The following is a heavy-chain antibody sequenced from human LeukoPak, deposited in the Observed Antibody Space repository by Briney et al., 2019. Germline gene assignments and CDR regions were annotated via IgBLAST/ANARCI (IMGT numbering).Heavy chain of an antibody. J-gene: IGHJ4*02. CDR3: ARDALALIAVAGTGDY. Sequence: ASVKVSCKASGYTFTSYGISWVRQAPGQGLEWMGWISAYNGNTNYAQKLQGRVTMTRDTSTSTAYMELRSLRSDDTAVYYCARDALALIAVAGTGDYWGQGTLVTVSS. D-gene: IGHD6-19*01. CDR1: GYTFTSYG. CDR2: ISAYNGNT. V-gene: IGHV1-18*01.